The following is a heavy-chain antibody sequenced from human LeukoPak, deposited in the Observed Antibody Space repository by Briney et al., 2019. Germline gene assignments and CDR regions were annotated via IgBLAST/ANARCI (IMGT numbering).Heavy chain of an antibody. Sequence: PGRSLRLSCAASGFTFSSYGMHWVRQAPGKGLEWVAVISYDGSNKYYADSVKGRFTISRDNSKNTLYLQMNSLRAEDTAVYYCAKSLDSWNGPYYYYYGMDVWGKGTTVTVSS. CDR1: GFTFSSYG. D-gene: IGHD1-1*01. CDR3: AKSLDSWNGPYYYYYGMDV. V-gene: IGHV3-30*18. CDR2: ISYDGSNK. J-gene: IGHJ6*04.